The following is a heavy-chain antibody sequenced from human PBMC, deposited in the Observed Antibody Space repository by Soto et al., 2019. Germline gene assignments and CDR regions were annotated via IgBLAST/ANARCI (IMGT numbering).Heavy chain of an antibody. V-gene: IGHV3-30*03. D-gene: IGHD6-19*01. CDR2: ISYDGSNK. CDR3: AIIAVAGYYNY. Sequence: PGGSLRLSCAASGFTFISYGMHWVLQAPGKGLEWVAVISYDGSNKYYADSVKGRFTISRDNSKNTLYLQMNSLRAEDTAVYYCAIIAVAGYYNYWGQGTLVTVS. J-gene: IGHJ4*02. CDR1: GFTFISYG.